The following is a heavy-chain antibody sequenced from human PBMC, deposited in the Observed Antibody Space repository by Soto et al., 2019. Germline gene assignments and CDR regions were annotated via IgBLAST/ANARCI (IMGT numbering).Heavy chain of an antibody. CDR3: ARGTGSIGY. V-gene: IGHV4-30-4*01. Sequence: PSETLSLTCTVSGSSISSGDYYWSWIRQPRGKGLEWIGYTYYSGSTYYNPALKSRVTISVDTSNNQFSLKLSSVTAADTAVYYCARGTGSIGYWGQGTLVTVSS. CDR2: TYYSGST. CDR1: GSSISSGDYY. J-gene: IGHJ4*02. D-gene: IGHD7-27*01.